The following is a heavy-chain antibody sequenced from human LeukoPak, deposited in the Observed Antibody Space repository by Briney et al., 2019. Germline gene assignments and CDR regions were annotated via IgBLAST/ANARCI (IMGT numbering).Heavy chain of an antibody. D-gene: IGHD6-13*01. V-gene: IGHV4-59*08. CDR2: IYYSVST. CDR3: TRGLYSSSWYLHY. CDR1: GGSISSYY. J-gene: IGHJ4*02. Sequence: SETLSLTCTVSGGSISSYYWSWIRQPPGKGLGWMGYIYYSVSTTYNPSLNSRVTLSVDTTKNQFSLKLSSVTAADTAVYYCTRGLYSSSWYLHYWGQGTLVTVSS.